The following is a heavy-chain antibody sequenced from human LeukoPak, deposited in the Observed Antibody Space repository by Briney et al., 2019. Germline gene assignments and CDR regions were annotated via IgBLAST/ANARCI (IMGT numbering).Heavy chain of an antibody. Sequence: GGSLRLSCAASGFTFEDYAMHWVRQAPGKGLEWVSGISWNSGSIGYADSVKGRFTISRDNAKNSLYLQMNSLRAEDTALYYCAKGARFLEWLSWFDPWGQGTLVTVSS. CDR3: AKGARFLEWLSWFDP. CDR2: ISWNSGSI. V-gene: IGHV3-9*01. CDR1: GFTFEDYA. D-gene: IGHD3-3*01. J-gene: IGHJ5*02.